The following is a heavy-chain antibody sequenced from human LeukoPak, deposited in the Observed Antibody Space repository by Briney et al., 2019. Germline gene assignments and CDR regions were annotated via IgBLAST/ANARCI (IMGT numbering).Heavy chain of an antibody. V-gene: IGHV3-53*01. Sequence: PGGSLRLSCAASGFTVSSNYMSWVRQAPGKGREWVSVIYISGSTYYADSVKGRFTISRDNSKNTPYLQMNSLRAEDTAVYYCASCSSTNCYWGQGTLVTVSS. CDR3: ASCSSTNCY. CDR1: GFTVSSNY. D-gene: IGHD2-2*01. J-gene: IGHJ4*02. CDR2: IYISGST.